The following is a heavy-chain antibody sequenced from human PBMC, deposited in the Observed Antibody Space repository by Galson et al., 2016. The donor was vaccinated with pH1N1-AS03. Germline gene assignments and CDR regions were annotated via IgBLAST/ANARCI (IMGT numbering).Heavy chain of an antibody. Sequence: SLRLSCAASEFTFSTYGMHWVRQAPGKGLMWISHIQNDGSSTTYADSVKGRFTISRDNAKNTVYLQMNSLRAEDTAVYYCARECGNYKCYWVWGQGTQVTVSS. J-gene: IGHJ4*02. D-gene: IGHD3-3*01. CDR3: ARECGNYKCYWV. CDR1: EFTFSTYG. CDR2: IQNDGSST. V-gene: IGHV3-74*01.